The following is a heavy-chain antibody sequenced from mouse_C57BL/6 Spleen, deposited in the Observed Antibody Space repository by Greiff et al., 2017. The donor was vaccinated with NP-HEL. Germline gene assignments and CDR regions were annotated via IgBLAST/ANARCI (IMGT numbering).Heavy chain of an antibody. V-gene: IGHV1-50*01. J-gene: IGHJ4*01. CDR1: GYTFTSYW. Sequence: VQLQQSGAELVKPGASVKLSCKASGYTFTSYWMQWVKQRPGQGLEWIGEIDPSDSYTNYNQKFKGKATLTVDTSSSTAYMQLSSLTSEDSAVYYCARGLRSAMDYWGQGTSVTVSS. D-gene: IGHD3-1*01. CDR3: ARGLRSAMDY. CDR2: IDPSDSYT.